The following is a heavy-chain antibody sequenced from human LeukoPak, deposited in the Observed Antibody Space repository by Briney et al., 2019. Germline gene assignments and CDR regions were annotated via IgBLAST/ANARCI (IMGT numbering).Heavy chain of an antibody. Sequence: ASVNVSCKASGYSFVSYGINWVRHAPGRGLEWMGWISAYNGKTDVAQKLRGRVTMTTDTSTSTAYMELRGLRSDDTAVYYCMRDFRGINNWNDRLDYWGQGTLLTVSS. CDR1: GYSFVSYG. CDR3: MRDFRGINNWNDRLDY. J-gene: IGHJ4*02. CDR2: ISAYNGKT. V-gene: IGHV1-18*01. D-gene: IGHD1-20*01.